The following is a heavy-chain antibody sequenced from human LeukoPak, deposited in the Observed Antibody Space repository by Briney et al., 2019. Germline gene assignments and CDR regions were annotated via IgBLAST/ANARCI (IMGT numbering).Heavy chain of an antibody. CDR1: GFTFSSYG. CDR3: ARDAERITIFGVVHWFDP. CDR2: IWYDGSNK. V-gene: IGHV3-33*01. Sequence: GGSLRLSCAASGFTFSSYGMHWVRQAPGKGLEWVAVIWYDGSNKYYADSVKGRFTISRDNSKNTLYLQMNSLRAEDTAVYYCARDAERITIFGVVHWFDPWGQGTLVTVSS. J-gene: IGHJ5*02. D-gene: IGHD3-3*01.